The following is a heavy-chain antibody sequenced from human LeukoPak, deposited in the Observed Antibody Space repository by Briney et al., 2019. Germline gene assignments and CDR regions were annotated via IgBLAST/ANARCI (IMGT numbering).Heavy chain of an antibody. J-gene: IGHJ6*02. CDR2: IYYSGST. CDR1: GGSISSYY. CDR3: ARGNYYDSSGYYYPYYYGMDV. D-gene: IGHD3-22*01. Sequence: SETLSLTCTVSGGSISSYYWSWIRQPPGKGLEWIGYIYYSGSTNYNPSPKSRVTISVDTSKNQFSLKLSSVTAADTAVYYCARGNYYDSSGYYYPYYYGMDVWGQGTTVTVSS. V-gene: IGHV4-59*12.